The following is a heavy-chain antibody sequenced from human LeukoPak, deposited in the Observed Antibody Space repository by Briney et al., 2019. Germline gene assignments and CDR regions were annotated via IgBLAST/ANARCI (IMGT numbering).Heavy chain of an antibody. CDR1: GGSISNGSYY. J-gene: IGHJ4*02. CDR3: ARGYDFWSGTFDY. D-gene: IGHD3-3*01. CDR2: IYTSGST. Sequence: PSQTLSLTCTVSGGSISNGSYYWSWIRQPAGKGLEWIGRIYTSGSTNYNPSLKSRVTISVDTSKNQFSLKLSSVTAADTAVYYCARGYDFWSGTFDYWGQGTLVTVSS. V-gene: IGHV4-61*02.